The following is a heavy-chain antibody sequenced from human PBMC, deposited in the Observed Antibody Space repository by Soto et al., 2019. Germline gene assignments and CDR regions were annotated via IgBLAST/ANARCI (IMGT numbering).Heavy chain of an antibody. Sequence: SEPLSLTCAVSSGSISSSNWWSWVRQPPGKGLEWIGEIYHSGSTNYNPSLKSRVTISVDKSKNQFSLKLSSVTAADTAVYYCASSVIGSSSWLNWFDPWGQGTLVTVSS. CDR1: SGSISSSNW. J-gene: IGHJ5*02. V-gene: IGHV4-4*02. CDR2: IYHSGST. D-gene: IGHD6-13*01. CDR3: ASSVIGSSSWLNWFDP.